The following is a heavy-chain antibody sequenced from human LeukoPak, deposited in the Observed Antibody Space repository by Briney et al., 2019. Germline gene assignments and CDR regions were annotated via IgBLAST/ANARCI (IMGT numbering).Heavy chain of an antibody. Sequence: SETLSLTCTVSGGSISSSSYYWGWIRQPPGKGLEWIGSIYYSGSTYYNPSLKSRVTISVDTSKNQFSLKLSSVTAADTAVYYCARARITMVRGVIITPYYFDYWGQGTLVTVSS. CDR2: IYYSGST. V-gene: IGHV4-39*07. D-gene: IGHD3-10*01. CDR1: GGSISSSSYY. J-gene: IGHJ4*02. CDR3: ARARITMVRGVIITPYYFDY.